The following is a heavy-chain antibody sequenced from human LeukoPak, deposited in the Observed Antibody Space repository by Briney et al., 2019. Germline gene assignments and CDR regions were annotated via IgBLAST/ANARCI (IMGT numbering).Heavy chain of an antibody. Sequence: GGSLKLSCAASGFTFSTYAMSWVRQAPGKGLEWVSAISVSAGSTYYADSVKGRFTISRDNSKNTLYLLNSLRAEDTAVYYCATGSVRYSASWYSQEGDYWGQGTLITVSS. CDR1: GFTFSTYA. CDR2: ISVSAGST. V-gene: IGHV3-23*01. J-gene: IGHJ4*02. D-gene: IGHD6-13*01. CDR3: ATGSVRYSASWYSQEGDY.